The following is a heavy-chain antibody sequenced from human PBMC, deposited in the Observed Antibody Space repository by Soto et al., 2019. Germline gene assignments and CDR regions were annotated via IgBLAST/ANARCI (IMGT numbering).Heavy chain of an antibody. J-gene: IGHJ6*02. V-gene: IGHV1-18*01. CDR1: GYTFTRYG. CDR2: INTYNGDT. CDR3: ARDEYGGDSGYAMDV. Sequence: QVELVQSGAEVKKPGASVKASCKASGYTFTRYGISWVRQAPGQGLEWIGWINTYNGDTSYAQNLQGSVTMTTDTSTSTAYMELRGLRSDDTAVYYCARDEYGGDSGYAMDVWGQGTTVTVSS. D-gene: IGHD2-21*02.